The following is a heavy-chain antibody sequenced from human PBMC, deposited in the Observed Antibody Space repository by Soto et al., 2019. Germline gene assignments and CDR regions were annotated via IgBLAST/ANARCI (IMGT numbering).Heavy chain of an antibody. CDR3: ARGGNRYSNVASGVGGFDF. D-gene: IGHD5-12*01. Sequence: SETLSLTCTVSGASISSSYWSWTRQSPERGLEWIAYVYHTGATNYNPSLKSRVTISLDTSKGQFSLNLTSLTTADTAVYFCARGGNRYSNVASGVGGFDFWGQGSLVTV. V-gene: IGHV4-59*01. J-gene: IGHJ4*02. CDR1: GASISSSY. CDR2: VYHTGAT.